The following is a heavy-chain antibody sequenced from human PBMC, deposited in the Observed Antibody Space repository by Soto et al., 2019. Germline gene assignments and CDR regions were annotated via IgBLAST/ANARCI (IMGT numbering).Heavy chain of an antibody. CDR2: MNPNSGNT. D-gene: IGHD6-6*01. CDR1: GYTFTSYD. V-gene: IGHV1-8*01. Sequence: ASVKVSCKASGYTFTSYDINWVRQATGQGLEWMGWMNPNSGNTGYAQKFQGRVTMTRNTSISTAYMELSSLRSEDTAVYYCARPSTSHYYYYGMDVWGQGTTVTVSS. J-gene: IGHJ6*02. CDR3: ARPSTSHYYYYGMDV.